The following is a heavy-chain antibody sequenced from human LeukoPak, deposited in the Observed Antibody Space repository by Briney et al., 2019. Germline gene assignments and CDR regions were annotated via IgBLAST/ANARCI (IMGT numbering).Heavy chain of an antibody. V-gene: IGHV3-7*01. J-gene: IGHJ4*02. D-gene: IGHD5-24*01. CDR2: IKQHGSEK. CDR3: ARDKILEMATTPSFDY. Sequence: TGGSLRLSCAASGFTFSSYWMSWVRQAPGKGLEWVANIKQHGSEKYYVDSVKGRFTISRDNAKNSLYLQMNSLRAEDTAVYYCARDKILEMATTPSFDYWGQGTLVTVSS. CDR1: GFTFSSYW.